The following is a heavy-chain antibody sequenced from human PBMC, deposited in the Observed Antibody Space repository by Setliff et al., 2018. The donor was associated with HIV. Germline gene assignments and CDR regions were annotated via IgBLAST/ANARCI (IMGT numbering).Heavy chain of an antibody. CDR3: AAFFVTPLTTQDF. CDR2: IHHTGYL. D-gene: IGHD4-17*01. Sequence: PSETLSLTCAVHGGPFSDHYWNWIRQPPGKGLEWIAEIHHTGYLNYNPFLKSRVTISRDTSTNQFSLKLSSVTAADTAIYYCAAFFVTPLTTQDFWGQGTLVTVSS. J-gene: IGHJ4*02. CDR1: GGPFSDHY. V-gene: IGHV4-34*01.